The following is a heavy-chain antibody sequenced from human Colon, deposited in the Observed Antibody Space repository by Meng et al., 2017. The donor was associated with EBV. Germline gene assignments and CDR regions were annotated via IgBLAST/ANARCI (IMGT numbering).Heavy chain of an antibody. CDR1: VGPISTSDW. J-gene: IGHJ4*02. V-gene: IGHV4-4*02. CDR2: IYRGGGT. CDR3: ARVRVIPAAVGFDY. D-gene: IGHD2-2*01. Sequence: GHLQGSGPGRGGPSGTLSLTCASSVGPISTSDWWSWVRQPPGKGLEWIGEIYRGGGTNYNPSFKSRVTISVDTSNNHFSLKLSYVTAADTAVYYCARVRVIPAAVGFDYWGQGTLVTVSS.